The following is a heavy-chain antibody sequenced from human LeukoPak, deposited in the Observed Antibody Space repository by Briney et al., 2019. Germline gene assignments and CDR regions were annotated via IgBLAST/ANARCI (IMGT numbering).Heavy chain of an antibody. V-gene: IGHV4-39*01. CDR2: IYYSGST. D-gene: IGHD3-3*01. CDR3: ARKGPHYDFWSGYYHEEYYFDY. J-gene: IGHJ4*02. CDR1: GGSISSSSYY. Sequence: PSETLSLTCTVSGGSISSSSYYWGWIRQPPGKGLEWIGSIYYSGSTYYNPSLKSRVTISVDTSKNQFSLKLSSVTAADTAVYYCARKGPHYDFWSGYYHEEYYFDYWGQGTRVTVSS.